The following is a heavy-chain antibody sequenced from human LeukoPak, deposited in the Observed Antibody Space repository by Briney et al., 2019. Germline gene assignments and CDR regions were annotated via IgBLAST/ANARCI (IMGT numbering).Heavy chain of an antibody. J-gene: IGHJ4*02. V-gene: IGHV3-74*01. CDR3: ASLKSDN. CDR2: INTDGSTT. D-gene: IGHD2-21*01. CDR1: GFTFSNYW. Sequence: PGGSLRLSCAASGFTFSNYWMHWVRQAPGKGLVWVSRINTDGSTTNYADAVKGRFTISRDNAKNALYLQMNSLRAEDTAVYYCASLKSDNWGRGTLVSVSS.